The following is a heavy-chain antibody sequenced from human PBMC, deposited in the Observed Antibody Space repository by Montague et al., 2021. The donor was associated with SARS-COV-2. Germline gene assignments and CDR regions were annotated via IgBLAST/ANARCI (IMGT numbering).Heavy chain of an antibody. J-gene: IGHJ6*02. CDR2: MYTSGST. CDR1: GGSISSGKYY. D-gene: IGHD3-22*01. CDR3: ARDSPVVITISSWHYYGMDV. Sequence: TLSLTCTVSGGSISSGKYYWSWLRQPDGKGLEWIGRMYTSGSTNYTLSLKSRVTISVDTSKNQFSLKLRSVTAADTAVYYCARDSPVVITISSWHYYGMDVWGQGTTVTVSS. V-gene: IGHV4-61*02.